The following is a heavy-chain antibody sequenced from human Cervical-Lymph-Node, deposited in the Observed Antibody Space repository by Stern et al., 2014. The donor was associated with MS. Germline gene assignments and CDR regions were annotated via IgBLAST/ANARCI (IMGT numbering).Heavy chain of an antibody. V-gene: IGHV1-58*01. J-gene: IGHJ4*02. CDR2: IDVGSGNT. D-gene: IGHD1-26*01. CDR3: ATGILGATPLFAH. Sequence: QMQLVQSGPEVRKPGTSVKVSCTASGFTFNNSAVQWVRQARGQRLEWIGWIDVGSGNTIYAQQFQERVTISRDMSTNTAYMALSSLRSEDTAVYYCATGILGATPLFAHWGQGSLVTVSS. CDR1: GFTFNNSA.